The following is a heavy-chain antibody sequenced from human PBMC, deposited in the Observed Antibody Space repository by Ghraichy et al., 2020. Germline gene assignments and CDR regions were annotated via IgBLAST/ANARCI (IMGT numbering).Heavy chain of an antibody. CDR1: VGSISNSSYY. J-gene: IGHJ4*02. V-gene: IGHV4-39*01. D-gene: IGHD2-2*01. CDR3: ARGLLGYCSSISCYGFDY. Sequence: SQTLSLTCTVSVGSISNSSYYWGWIRQPPGKGLEWIGSIYYSGSAYYNPSLKSRVTISVDTPRNQFSLNLRSVTAADTAIYYCARGLLGYCSSISCYGFDYWGQGPLVTVSS. CDR2: IYYSGSA.